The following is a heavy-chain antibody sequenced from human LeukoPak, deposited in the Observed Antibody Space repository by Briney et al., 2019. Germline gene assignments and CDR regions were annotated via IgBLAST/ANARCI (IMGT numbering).Heavy chain of an antibody. V-gene: IGHV1-8*01. CDR3: ARGRGVLTMINAFDI. Sequence: GASVKVSCKASRYTFTSYDINWVRQATGQGLEWMGWMNPNSGDTGYAQKFQGRVTMTRNTSISTAYMELSSLRSEDTAVYYCARGRGVLTMINAFDIWGQGTMVTVSS. J-gene: IGHJ3*02. CDR1: RYTFTSYD. CDR2: MNPNSGDT. D-gene: IGHD3-22*01.